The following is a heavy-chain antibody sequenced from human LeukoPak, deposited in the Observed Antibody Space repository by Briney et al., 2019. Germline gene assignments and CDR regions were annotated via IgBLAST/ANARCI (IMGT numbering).Heavy chain of an antibody. D-gene: IGHD3-3*01. CDR1: GYTFTSYD. CDR3: ARAATYDFWSGFYYYYYYMDV. Sequence: ASVKVSCKASGYTFTSYDINWVRQATGQGLEWMGWMNPNSGNTGYAQKFQGRVTITRNTSISTAYMELSSLRSEDTAVYYCARAATYDFWSGFYYYYYYMDVWGKGTAVTVSS. V-gene: IGHV1-8*03. CDR2: MNPNSGNT. J-gene: IGHJ6*03.